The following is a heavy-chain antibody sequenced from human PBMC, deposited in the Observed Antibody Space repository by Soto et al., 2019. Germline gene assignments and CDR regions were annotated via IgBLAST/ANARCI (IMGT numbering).Heavy chain of an antibody. CDR2: ISWNSGSI. V-gene: IGHV3-9*01. Sequence: PGGSLRLSCAASGFTFDDYAMHWVRQAPGKGLEWVSGISWNSGSIGYADSVKGRFTISRDNAQNSLYLQMNSLRAEDTALYYCAKDMGGSGSYYFDYWGQGTLVTVS. J-gene: IGHJ4*02. CDR1: GFTFDDYA. CDR3: AKDMGGSGSYYFDY. D-gene: IGHD3-10*01.